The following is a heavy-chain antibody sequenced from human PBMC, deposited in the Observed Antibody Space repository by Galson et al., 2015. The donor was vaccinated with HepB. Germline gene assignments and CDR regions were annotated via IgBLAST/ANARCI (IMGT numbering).Heavy chain of an antibody. D-gene: IGHD3-9*01. CDR1: GFSLVNAW. V-gene: IGHV3-15*07. Sequence: SLRLSCAASGFSLVNAWMNWVRQPLGQGLEWVGRVKSVTDGGTVDYAAPVIGRFTISRDDSIDTLYLQMSSLRTEDTAIYSCTTDLELRHFHWLSNDCWGQGTLVTVSS. J-gene: IGHJ4*02. CDR3: TTDLELRHFHWLSNDC. CDR2: VKSVTDGGTV.